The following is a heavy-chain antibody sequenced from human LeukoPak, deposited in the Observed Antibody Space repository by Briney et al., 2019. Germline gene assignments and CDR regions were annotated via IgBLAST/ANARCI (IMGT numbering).Heavy chain of an antibody. CDR3: ARDRGVDYCSGGSCSHYYYYMDV. V-gene: IGHV1-2*02. CDR1: GYTFTGYY. CDR2: INPNSGGT. Sequence: ASVKVSCKASGYTFTGYYMHWVRQAPGQGVEWMGWINPNSGGTNYAQKFQGRVTMTRDTSISTAYMELSRLRSDDPAVYYCARDRGVDYCSGGSCSHYYYYMDVWGKGTTATISS. J-gene: IGHJ6*03. D-gene: IGHD2-15*01.